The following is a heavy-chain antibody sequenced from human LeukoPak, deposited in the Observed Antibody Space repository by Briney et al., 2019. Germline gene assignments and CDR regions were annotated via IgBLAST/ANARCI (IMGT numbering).Heavy chain of an antibody. D-gene: IGHD3-3*01. J-gene: IGHJ4*02. CDR2: ISAYNGNT. V-gene: IGHV1-18*01. Sequence: ASVKVSCKASGYTFTSYGISWVRQAPGQGLEWMGWISAYNGNTNYAQKLQGGVTMTTDTSTSTAYMELRSLRSDDTAVYYCARDLNSRITIFGVPTGVFDYWGQGTLVTVSS. CDR1: GYTFTSYG. CDR3: ARDLNSRITIFGVPTGVFDY.